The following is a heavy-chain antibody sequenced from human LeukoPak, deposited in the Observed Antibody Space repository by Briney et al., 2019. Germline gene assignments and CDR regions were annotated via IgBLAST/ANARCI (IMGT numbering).Heavy chain of an antibody. J-gene: IGHJ4*02. CDR1: GFTFSTYT. Sequence: GGSLRLSCAASGFTFSTYTMNCVRQAPGKGLEWVSSISSSGYYIYYADSVKGRFTISRDNAKNSLYLQMNSLRAEDTAVYYCARDIATAGHLAFDYWGQGILVTVSS. CDR2: ISSSGYYI. CDR3: ARDIATAGHLAFDY. V-gene: IGHV3-21*01. D-gene: IGHD6-13*01.